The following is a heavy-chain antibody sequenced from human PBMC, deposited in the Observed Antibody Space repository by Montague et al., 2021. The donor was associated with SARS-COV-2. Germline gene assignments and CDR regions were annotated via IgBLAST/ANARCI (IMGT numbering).Heavy chain of an antibody. CDR1: GFTFSSYG. J-gene: IGHJ6*02. Sequence: SLRLSCAASGFTFSSYGMHWVRQAPGKGLEWVAVIWYDGSNKYYXDSVKGRFTISRGNSKNTLYLQMNSLRAEDTAVSYCAKEDIVVMDVWGQGTTVTVSS. CDR2: IWYDGSNK. CDR3: AKEDIVVMDV. V-gene: IGHV3-33*06. D-gene: IGHD2-15*01.